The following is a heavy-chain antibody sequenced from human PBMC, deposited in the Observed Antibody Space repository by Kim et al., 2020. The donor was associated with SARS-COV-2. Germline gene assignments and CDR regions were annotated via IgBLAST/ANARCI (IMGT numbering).Heavy chain of an antibody. CDR2: FDPEDYET. D-gene: IGHD5-12*01. CDR3: ATDGGMYPGYHHDAFDI. CDR1: GYTLTKVS. Sequence: ASVKVSCKVSGYTLTKVSMHWVRQAHGKGLEWMGGFDPEDYETTYAQKFQGRVILTEDTSTDTVHMELTSLTSEDTAVYYCATDGGMYPGYHHDAFDIWGQGAMVTVSS. J-gene: IGHJ3*02. V-gene: IGHV1-24*01.